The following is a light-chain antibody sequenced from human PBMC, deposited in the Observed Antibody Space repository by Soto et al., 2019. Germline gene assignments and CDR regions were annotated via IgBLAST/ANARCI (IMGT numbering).Light chain of an antibody. J-gene: IGKJ1*01. CDR2: GAS. Sequence: EIVMTQSPATLSVSPGERVTLSCRASQSISSNLAWYQQKPGQAPRLLIYGASTRATGIPARFSGSGSGTEFTLTISSLQSEDFAVYYCQHYNNWPPWTFGQGTKVEMK. V-gene: IGKV3-15*01. CDR1: QSISSN. CDR3: QHYNNWPPWT.